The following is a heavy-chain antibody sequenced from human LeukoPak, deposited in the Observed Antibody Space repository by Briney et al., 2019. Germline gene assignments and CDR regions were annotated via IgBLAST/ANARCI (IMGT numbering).Heavy chain of an antibody. J-gene: IGHJ4*02. V-gene: IGHV4-34*01. Sequence: PSETLSLTCAVYGGSFSGYYWSWIRQPPGKGLEWIGEINHSGSTNYNLSLKSRVTISVDTSKNQFSLKLSSVTAADTAVYYCARGPPYYDYVWGSYRPPVSFDYWGQGTLVTVSS. CDR3: ARGPPYYDYVWGSYRPPVSFDY. CDR1: GGSFSGYY. D-gene: IGHD3-16*02. CDR2: INHSGST.